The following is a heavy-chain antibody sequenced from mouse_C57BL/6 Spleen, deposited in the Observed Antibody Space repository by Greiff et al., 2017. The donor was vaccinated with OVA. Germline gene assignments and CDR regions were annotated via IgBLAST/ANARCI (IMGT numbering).Heavy chain of an antibody. CDR1: GFTFSSYA. D-gene: IGHD1-1*01. V-gene: IGHV5-4*01. J-gene: IGHJ2*01. CDR2: ISDGGSYT. Sequence: EVKVVESGGGLVKPGGSLKLSCAASGFTFSSYAMSWVRQTPEKRLEWVATISDGGSYTYYPDNVKGRYTISRDNAKNNLYLQMSHLKSEDTAMYYYAREDLSGYYFCYWGQGTTLSVSS. CDR3: AREDLSGYYFCY.